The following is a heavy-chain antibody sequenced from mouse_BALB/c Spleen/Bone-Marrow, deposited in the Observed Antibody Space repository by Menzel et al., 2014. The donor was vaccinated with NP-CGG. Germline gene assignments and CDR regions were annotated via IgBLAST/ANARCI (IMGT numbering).Heavy chain of an antibody. J-gene: IGHJ3*01. Sequence: EVQLVESGGDLVKPGGSLKLSRAASGFTFSSYGMSWVRQTPDKRLEWVATISSGGSYTYYPDSVKGRFTISRDNAKNTLYLQMSSRKSEDTATYYGARPYDFGAWFAYWGQGTLVTVSA. CDR1: GFTFSSYG. CDR2: ISSGGSYT. CDR3: ARPYDFGAWFAY. V-gene: IGHV5-6*01. D-gene: IGHD2-4*01.